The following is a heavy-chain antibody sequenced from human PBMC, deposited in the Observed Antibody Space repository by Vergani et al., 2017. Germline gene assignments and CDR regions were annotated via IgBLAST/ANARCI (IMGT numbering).Heavy chain of an antibody. CDR2: IYYSGST. J-gene: IGHJ3*02. CDR1: GGSVSSGSYY. Sequence: QVQLQESGPGLVKPSETLSLTCTVSGGSVSSGSYYWSWIRQPPGKGLEWIGYIYYSGSTNYNPSLKSRVTISVDTSKNQFSLKLSSVTAADTAVYYCARARGDYVWGSYRLGAFDIWGQGTMVTVSS. D-gene: IGHD3-16*02. CDR3: ARARGDYVWGSYRLGAFDI. V-gene: IGHV4-61*01.